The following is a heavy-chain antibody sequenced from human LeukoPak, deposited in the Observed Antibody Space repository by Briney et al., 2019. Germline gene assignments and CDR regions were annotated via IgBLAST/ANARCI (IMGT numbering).Heavy chain of an antibody. D-gene: IGHD2-15*01. Sequence: PGGSLRLSCAASGFTFSAYTIAWVRQAPGKGLEWVSSISSSGAYIYYADSVRGRFTISRDNAKNSLYLHMNSLRAEDTAVYYCAREARYCSSSSCDYFDYWGQGTLVTVSS. CDR1: GFTFSAYT. J-gene: IGHJ4*02. V-gene: IGHV3-21*01. CDR2: ISSSGAYI. CDR3: AREARYCSSSSCDYFDY.